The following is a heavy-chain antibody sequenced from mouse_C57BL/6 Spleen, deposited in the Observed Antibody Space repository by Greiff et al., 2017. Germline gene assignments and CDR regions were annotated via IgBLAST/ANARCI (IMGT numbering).Heavy chain of an antibody. J-gene: IGHJ3*01. D-gene: IGHD1-1*01. Sequence: EESGPGLVKPSQSLSLTCSVTGYSITSGYYWNWIRQFPGNKLEWMGYISYDGSNNYNPSLKNRISITRDTSKNQFFLKLNSVTTEDTATYYCARGDTTVVAPFAYWGQGTLVTVSA. CDR1: GYSITSGYY. V-gene: IGHV3-6*01. CDR2: ISYDGSN. CDR3: ARGDTTVVAPFAY.